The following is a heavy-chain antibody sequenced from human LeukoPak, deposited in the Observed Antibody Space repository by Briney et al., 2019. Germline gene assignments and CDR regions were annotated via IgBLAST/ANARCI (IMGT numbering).Heavy chain of an antibody. D-gene: IGHD2-2*01. CDR3: ARDRSSPSCIDY. CDR1: GFTFSSYS. J-gene: IGHJ4*02. V-gene: IGHV3-21*01. Sequence: GGSLRLSCAASGFTFSSYSINWVRQAPGKGLEWVSSISSSSSYIYYADSVKGRFTISRDNAKNSLYLQMNSLRAEDTAVYYCARDRSSPSCIDYWGQGTLVTVSS. CDR2: ISSSSSYI.